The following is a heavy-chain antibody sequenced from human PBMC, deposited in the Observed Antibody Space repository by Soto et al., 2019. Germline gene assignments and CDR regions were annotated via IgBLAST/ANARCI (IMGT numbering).Heavy chain of an antibody. Sequence: HPGGSLRLSCAASGFTFSSYAMSWVRQAPGKGLEWVSAISGSGGSTYYADSVKGRFTISRDNSKNTLYLQMNSLRAEDTAVYYCALLITIHYYGMDVWGQGTTVTVSS. V-gene: IGHV3-23*01. CDR2: ISGSGGST. J-gene: IGHJ6*02. D-gene: IGHD3-3*01. CDR3: ALLITIHYYGMDV. CDR1: GFTFSSYA.